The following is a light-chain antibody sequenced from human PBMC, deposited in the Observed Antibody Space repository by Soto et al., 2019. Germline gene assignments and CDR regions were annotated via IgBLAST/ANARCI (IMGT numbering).Light chain of an antibody. V-gene: IGKV1-5*01. J-gene: IGKJ1*01. CDR2: DVS. Sequence: DIQLTQSPSTLSASVGDSVTITCRASQNISTSLAWYPHKPGKAPKLLMFDVSNLESGVPSRFSGSGSGTEFTLTCSSLHSDDFATYDCQQYDYSRTFGQGTKVDIK. CDR3: QQYDYSRT. CDR1: QNISTS.